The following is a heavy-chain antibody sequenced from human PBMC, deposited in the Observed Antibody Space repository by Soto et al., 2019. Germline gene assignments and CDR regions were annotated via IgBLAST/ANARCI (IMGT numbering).Heavy chain of an antibody. CDR2: ISPHKDDT. V-gene: IGHV1-18*01. D-gene: IGHD3-10*01. CDR1: GYTFSSIG. Sequence: ASVKVSCKTSGYTFSSIGISWVRQAPGQGLEWMGWISPHKDDTYYAQRLQGRVAMTTVTSTSTAYMEPRSLRSDDTAVYFCARDLDGSGSYFTNYWGQGTLVTVSS. J-gene: IGHJ4*02. CDR3: ARDLDGSGSYFTNY.